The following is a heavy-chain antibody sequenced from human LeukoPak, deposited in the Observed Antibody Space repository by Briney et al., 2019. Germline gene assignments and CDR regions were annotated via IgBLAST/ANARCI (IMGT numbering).Heavy chain of an antibody. J-gene: IGHJ4*02. CDR3: ARMGLNPLGYPTYFDY. CDR1: GGSISSYY. CDR2: IYTSGST. Sequence: SETLSLTCTVSGGSISSYYWSWIRQPAGKGLELIGRIYTSGSTNYNPSLKSRATMSVDTSKNQFSLKLSSVTAADSAVYYCARMGLNPLGYPTYFDYWGQGTLVTVSS. V-gene: IGHV4-4*07. D-gene: IGHD3-16*02.